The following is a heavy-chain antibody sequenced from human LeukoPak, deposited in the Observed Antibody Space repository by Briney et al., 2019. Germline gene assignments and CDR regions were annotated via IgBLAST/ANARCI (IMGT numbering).Heavy chain of an antibody. CDR1: GGTYGSYT. V-gene: IGHV1-69*13. J-gene: IGHJ4*02. CDR3: ARERDVVVVPGTILGYYFDY. CDR2: IIPLFGTT. D-gene: IGHD3-3*01. Sequence: SVKVSCKASGGTYGSYTISWVRQAPGQGLEWLGGIIPLFGTTKYAQKFQGRVTVTADESTGTAYMELNSLMSEDTAVYYCARERDVVVVPGTILGYYFDYWGQGTLVTVSS.